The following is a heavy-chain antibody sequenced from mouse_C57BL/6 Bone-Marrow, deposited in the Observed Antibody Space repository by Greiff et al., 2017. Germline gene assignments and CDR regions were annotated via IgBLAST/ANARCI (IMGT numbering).Heavy chain of an antibody. V-gene: IGHV5-6*01. CDR3: ARRGPVYAMDY. CDR2: ISSGGSYT. Sequence: VQLQQSGGDLVKPGGSLKLSCAASGFTFSSYGMSWVRQTPDKRLEWVATISSGGSYTYYPDSVKGRFTISRDNAKNTLYLQMSSLKSEDTAMYYCARRGPVYAMDYWGQGTSVTVSS. J-gene: IGHJ4*01. CDR1: GFTFSSYG.